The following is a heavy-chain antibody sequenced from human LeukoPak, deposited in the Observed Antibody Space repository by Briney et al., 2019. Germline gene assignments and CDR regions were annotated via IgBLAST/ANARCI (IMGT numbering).Heavy chain of an antibody. V-gene: IGHV3-23*01. J-gene: IGHJ4*02. CDR2: ISGSGDNS. CDR1: GFTFSSYA. D-gene: IGHD4/OR15-4a*01. CDR3: AKCLGDGTNYYFAH. Sequence: GGSLRLSCAASGFTFSSYAMGWFGRAQGRGWGGFSFISGSGDNSYYADSVKGRFTISRDNSKNTLHLQMSSLRAEDTALYYCAKCLGDGTNYYFAHWGQGTLVTVSS.